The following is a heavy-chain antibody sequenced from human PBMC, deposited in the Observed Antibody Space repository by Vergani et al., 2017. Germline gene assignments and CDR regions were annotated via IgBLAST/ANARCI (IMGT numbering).Heavy chain of an antibody. CDR2: ISAYNGNT. V-gene: IGHV1-18*01. Sequence: QVQLVQSGAEVKKPGASVKVSCKASGYTLTIYGISWVRQAPGQGLEWMGCISAYNGNTNYAQKLQGRVTMTTDTSTSTADMQLRSLRADDTAVYYCARDGHYDIWTGYYRLDIWGQGTMVTVSS. J-gene: IGHJ3*02. CDR1: GYTLTIYG. D-gene: IGHD3-9*01. CDR3: ARDGHYDIWTGYYRLDI.